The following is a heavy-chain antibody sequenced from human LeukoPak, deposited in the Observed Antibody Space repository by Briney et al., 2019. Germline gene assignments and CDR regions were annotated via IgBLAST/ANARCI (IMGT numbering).Heavy chain of an antibody. D-gene: IGHD5-12*01. CDR2: IYYSGST. J-gene: IGHJ5*02. CDR1: GGSISSSSYY. Sequence: SETLSLTCTVSGGSISSSSYYWGWIRQPPGKGLEWIGSIYYSGSTYYNPSLKSRVTISVDTSKNQFSLKLSSVTAADTAVYYCVAPPAFDPWAREPWSPSPQ. V-gene: IGHV4-39*01. CDR3: VAPPAFDP.